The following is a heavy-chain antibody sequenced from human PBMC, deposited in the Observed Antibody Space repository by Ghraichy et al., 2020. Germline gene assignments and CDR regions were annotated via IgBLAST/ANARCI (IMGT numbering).Heavy chain of an antibody. V-gene: IGHV3-23*01. J-gene: IGHJ4*02. CDR1: GFTFSSYA. Sequence: GGSLRLSCAASGFTFSSYAMSWVRQAPGKGLEWVSAISGSGGSTYYADSVKGRFTISRDNSKNTLYLQMNSLRAEDTAVYYRAKIPYTNSGWYDYVDYWGQGTLVTVSS. CDR2: ISGSGGST. D-gene: IGHD6-19*01. CDR3: AKIPYTNSGWYDYVDY.